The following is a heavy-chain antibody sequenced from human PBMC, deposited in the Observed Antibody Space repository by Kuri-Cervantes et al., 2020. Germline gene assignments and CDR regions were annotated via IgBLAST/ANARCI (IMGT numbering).Heavy chain of an antibody. Sequence: ASVKVSCKASGYTFTTYAMHWVRQAPGQRLEWMGWINAGNGNTKYSQKFQGRVAITRDTSASTAYMELSSLRAEDTAVYYCARGSTIFGVAGYMDVWGKGTTVTVSS. CDR1: GYTFTTYA. V-gene: IGHV1-3*01. CDR2: INAGNGNT. J-gene: IGHJ6*03. D-gene: IGHD3-3*01. CDR3: ARGSTIFGVAGYMDV.